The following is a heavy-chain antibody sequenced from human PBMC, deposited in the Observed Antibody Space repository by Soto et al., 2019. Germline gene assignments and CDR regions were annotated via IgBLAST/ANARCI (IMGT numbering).Heavy chain of an antibody. V-gene: IGHV1-18*01. CDR1: GYTFTSYG. Sequence: ASVKVSCKASGYTFTSYGISWVRQAPGQGLEWMGWISAYNGNTNYAQKLQGRVTMTTDTSTSTAYMELGSLRSDDTAVYYCARGSVVAARFYYYYGMDVWGQGTTVTVSS. CDR2: ISAYNGNT. D-gene: IGHD2-15*01. CDR3: ARGSVVAARFYYYYGMDV. J-gene: IGHJ6*02.